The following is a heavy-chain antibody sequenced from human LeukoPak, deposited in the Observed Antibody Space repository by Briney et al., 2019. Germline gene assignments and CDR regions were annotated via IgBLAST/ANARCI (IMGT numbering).Heavy chain of an antibody. CDR1: GFTFSRYG. Sequence: GGSLRLSCATSGFTFSRYGMHWVRQAPGKGLEWVAVIWYDGSNKHYADSVKGRFTISRDNSKNTLYLQMNSLRAEDTAVYYCARDYYDSSGYHFDYWGQGTLVTVSS. CDR2: IWYDGSNK. V-gene: IGHV3-33*01. D-gene: IGHD3-22*01. CDR3: ARDYYDSSGYHFDY. J-gene: IGHJ4*02.